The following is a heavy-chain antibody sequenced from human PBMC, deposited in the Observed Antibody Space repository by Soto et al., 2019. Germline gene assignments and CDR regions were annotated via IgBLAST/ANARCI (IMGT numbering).Heavy chain of an antibody. Sequence: ASVKVSCKASGYTFTSYDINWVRQATGQGLEWMGWMNPNSGNTGYAQKFQGRVTMTRNTSISTAYMELSSLRSEDTAVYYCARGRLVRGVIITPQHLVCWGQGTLVTVSS. D-gene: IGHD3-10*01. V-gene: IGHV1-8*01. CDR1: GYTFTSYD. CDR2: MNPNSGNT. CDR3: ARGRLVRGVIITPQHLVC. J-gene: IGHJ4*02.